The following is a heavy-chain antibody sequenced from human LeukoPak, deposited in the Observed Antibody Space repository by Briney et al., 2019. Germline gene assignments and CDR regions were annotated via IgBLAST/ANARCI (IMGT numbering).Heavy chain of an antibody. CDR1: GFTFSSYA. D-gene: IGHD1-26*01. Sequence: PGGSLRLSCAASGFTFSSYAMSWVRQAPSKGLEWVSAISISGDKKYYADSVKGRFTISRDKSKNTLYLQMNSLKAEDTAVYYCAQGLQWELPLDHWGQGTLVTVSS. J-gene: IGHJ4*02. CDR3: AQGLQWELPLDH. V-gene: IGHV3-23*01. CDR2: ISISGDKK.